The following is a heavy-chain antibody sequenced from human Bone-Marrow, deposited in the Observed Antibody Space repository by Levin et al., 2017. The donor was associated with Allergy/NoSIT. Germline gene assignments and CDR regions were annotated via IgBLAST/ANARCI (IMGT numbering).Heavy chain of an antibody. CDR1: GFIFSNYA. D-gene: IGHD3-22*01. Sequence: GESLKISCAASGFIFSNYAMNWVRQAPGKGLEWVSQISGSGGNTHYADSVKGRFTFPRDNSKNTLYLQMNSLRAEDTAVYYCAGYDTSAYHSPFDYWGQGTRVTVSS. V-gene: IGHV3-23*01. CDR3: AGYDTSAYHSPFDY. CDR2: ISGSGGNT. J-gene: IGHJ4*02.